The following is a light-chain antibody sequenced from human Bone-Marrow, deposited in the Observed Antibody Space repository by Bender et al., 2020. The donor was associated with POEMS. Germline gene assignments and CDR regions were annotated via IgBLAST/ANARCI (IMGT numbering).Light chain of an antibody. CDR2: GYS. Sequence: QSVLTQPPSVSGAPGQRVTISCTGSSPNIGACYDVQWYQHFPGTASKLLIYGYSNRPSGVPDRFSGPKSGTSASLVINGLQAGDRADYYCQSLDDCMSVFYVFGAGTKVTVL. CDR1: SPNIGACYD. CDR3: QSLDDCMSVFYV. J-gene: IGLJ1*01. V-gene: IGLV1-40*01.